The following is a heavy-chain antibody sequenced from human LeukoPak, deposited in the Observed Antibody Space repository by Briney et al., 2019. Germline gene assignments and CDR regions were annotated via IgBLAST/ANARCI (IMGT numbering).Heavy chain of an antibody. D-gene: IGHD3-10*01. Sequence: SETLSLTCAVSGGSGGSISSSNWWSWVRQPPGKGLEWIGEIYHSGSTNYNPSLKSRVTISVDTSKNQFSLKLSSVTAADTAVYYCAAQGLLWFGDRLQNFDYWGQGTLVTVSS. V-gene: IGHV4-4*02. CDR1: GGSGGSISSSNW. J-gene: IGHJ4*02. CDR2: IYHSGST. CDR3: AAQGLLWFGDRLQNFDY.